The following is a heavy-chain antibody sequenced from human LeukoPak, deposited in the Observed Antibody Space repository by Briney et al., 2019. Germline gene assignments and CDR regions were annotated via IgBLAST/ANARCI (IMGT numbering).Heavy chain of an antibody. J-gene: IGHJ4*02. CDR3: ASQGGY. D-gene: IGHD3-16*01. Sequence: GGSLRLSCAASGLTLSNFWMHWVRQVPGEGLVWVSRISPDGSKSRYADFVKGRFIISRDNAKNALYLQMNSLRAEDTAMYYCASQGGYWGQGTLVAVSS. V-gene: IGHV3-74*01. CDR1: GLTLSNFW. CDR2: ISPDGSKS.